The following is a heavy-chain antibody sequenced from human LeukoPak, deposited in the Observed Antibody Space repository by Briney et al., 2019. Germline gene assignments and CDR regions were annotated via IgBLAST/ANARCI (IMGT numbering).Heavy chain of an antibody. D-gene: IGHD1-26*01. Sequence: SETLSLTCAVYGGSFSGYYWSWIRQPPGKGLEWIGEINHSGSTNYNPSLKSRVTISVDTSKNQFSLKLSSVTAADAAMYYCARGPSGSPYYFDYWGQGTLVTVSS. CDR2: INHSGST. CDR3: ARGPSGSPYYFDY. V-gene: IGHV4-34*01. CDR1: GGSFSGYY. J-gene: IGHJ4*02.